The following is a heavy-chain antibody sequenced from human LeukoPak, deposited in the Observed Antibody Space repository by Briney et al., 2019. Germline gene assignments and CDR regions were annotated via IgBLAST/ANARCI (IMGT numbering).Heavy chain of an antibody. CDR1: GFTFSDYY. CDR3: ARDHTGYEYGSFTYHYQYMDV. V-gene: IGHV3-11*04. D-gene: IGHD5-12*01. J-gene: IGHJ6*03. Sequence: GGSLRLSCAASGFTFSDYYMSWIRQAPGRGLEWVSYISSSGSMISDADSVKGRFTISRDNAKKSLYLQMNSLRADDTAVYYCARDHTGYEYGSFTYHYQYMDVWGKGTTVTVSS. CDR2: ISSSGSMI.